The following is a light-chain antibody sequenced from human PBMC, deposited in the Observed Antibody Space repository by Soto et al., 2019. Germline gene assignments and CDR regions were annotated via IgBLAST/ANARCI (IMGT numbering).Light chain of an antibody. CDR1: QSVSSN. V-gene: IGKV3-15*01. Sequence: EIVMTQSPATLSVSPGERATLSCRANQSVSSNLAWYQQKPGQAPRLLIYGASSRATGIPARFSGSGSGTEFTLNISSLQSEDFAVYYCQQYNNWPRIFTFGPGTKVDIK. CDR3: QQYNNWPRIFT. CDR2: GAS. J-gene: IGKJ3*01.